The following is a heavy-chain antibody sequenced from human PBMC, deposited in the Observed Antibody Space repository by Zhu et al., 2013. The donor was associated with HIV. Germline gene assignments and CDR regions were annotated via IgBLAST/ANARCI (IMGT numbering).Heavy chain of an antibody. V-gene: IGHV1-2*02. CDR1: GYTFTGYY. CDR3: ARGWGLSGQQLVGRRFDP. Sequence: QVHLVQSGAEVKKPGSSVKVSCKASGYTFTGYYMHWVRQAPGQGLEWMGWINPNSGGTNYAQKFQGRVTMTRDTSISTAYMELSRLRSDDTAVYYCARGWGLSGQQLVGRRFDPWGQGTLVTVSS. J-gene: IGHJ5*02. D-gene: IGHD6-13*01. CDR2: INPNSGGT.